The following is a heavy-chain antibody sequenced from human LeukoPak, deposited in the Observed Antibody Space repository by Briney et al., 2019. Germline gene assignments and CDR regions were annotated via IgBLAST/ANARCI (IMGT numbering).Heavy chain of an antibody. CDR2: INHSGST. CDR3: ARVPHLTYYHGSGSVGYYFDY. D-gene: IGHD3-10*01. J-gene: IGHJ4*02. V-gene: IGHV4-34*01. Sequence: SETLSVTCAVYGGSFSGYYWSWIRQPPGKGLEWIGEINHSGSTNYNPSLKSRVTISVDTSKNQFSLKLSSVTAADTAVYYCARVPHLTYYHGSGSVGYYFDYWGQGTLVTVSS. CDR1: GGSFSGYY.